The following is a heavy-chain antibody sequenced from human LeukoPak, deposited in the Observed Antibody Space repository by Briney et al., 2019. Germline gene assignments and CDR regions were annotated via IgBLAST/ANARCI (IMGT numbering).Heavy chain of an antibody. Sequence: HPGGSLRLSCAASGFTFDTYWMSWVRQAPGKGLEWVANIKQDGSEKDYVDSVKGRFTISRDNSKNTLFLEMNSLRVEDTAVYYCAKGRGFRVWDPWDNWGQGTLITVSS. CDR2: IKQDGSEK. V-gene: IGHV3-7*03. J-gene: IGHJ4*02. D-gene: IGHD3-16*01. CDR3: AKGRGFRVWDPWDN. CDR1: GFTFDTYW.